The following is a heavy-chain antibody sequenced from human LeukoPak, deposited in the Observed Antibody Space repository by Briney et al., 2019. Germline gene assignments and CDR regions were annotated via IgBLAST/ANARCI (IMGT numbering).Heavy chain of an antibody. D-gene: IGHD4-17*01. J-gene: IGHJ3*02. CDR1: EFTFSSYG. Sequence: GGSLRLSCAASEFTFSSYGMSWVRQAPGKGLEWVSSISGSGGSTQYADSVQGRFAISRDNSKSTLYLQMNSLRVEDTAMYFCARDPNGDYIGTFDMWGRGTMVSVSS. CDR2: ISGSGGST. CDR3: ARDPNGDYIGTFDM. V-gene: IGHV3-23*01.